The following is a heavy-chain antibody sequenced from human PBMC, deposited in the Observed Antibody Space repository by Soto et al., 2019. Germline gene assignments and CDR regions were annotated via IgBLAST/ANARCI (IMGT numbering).Heavy chain of an antibody. D-gene: IGHD1-1*01. V-gene: IGHV1-69*12. CDR3: ARDKDRLQLGGNYYYILDV. J-gene: IGHJ6*02. CDR2: IMPVFPTP. Sequence: QVQLVQSGAEVKKPGSSVKVSCKTSGGTFSTSAISWVRQAPGQGLEWVGGIMPVFPTPDYAQNFQGRVTITADESTTTAYLELTSLRADDTAVYYCARDKDRLQLGGNYYYILDVWGQGTAITVSS. CDR1: GGTFSTSA.